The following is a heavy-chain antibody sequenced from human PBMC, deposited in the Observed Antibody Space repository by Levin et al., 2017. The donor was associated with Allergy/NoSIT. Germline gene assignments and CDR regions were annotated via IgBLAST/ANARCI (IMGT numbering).Heavy chain of an antibody. J-gene: IGHJ5*01. Sequence: PGGSLRLSCAASGFAFSAYAMKWIRQAPGKGLEWVSMISDSGTITRYADSLKGRFTISRDNSKNTVFLQMNNLRAEDTAIYCCATRWGKVRRGDSWGQGTLVTVSS. CDR2: ISDSGTIT. CDR3: ATRWGKVRRGDS. D-gene: IGHD3-10*01. CDR1: GFAFSAYA. V-gene: IGHV3-23*01.